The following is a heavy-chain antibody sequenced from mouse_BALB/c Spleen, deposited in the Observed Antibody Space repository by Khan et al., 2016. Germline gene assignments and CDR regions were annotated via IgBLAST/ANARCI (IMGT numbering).Heavy chain of an antibody. V-gene: IGHV14-3*02. CDR3: ARRGPIYYYGSTYGY. D-gene: IGHD1-1*01. CDR1: GFNIKDTF. CDR2: IYPANGNT. J-gene: IGHJ2*01. Sequence: VQLQQSGAELVKPGASVKLSCTASGFNIKDTFMHWVKQRPEQGLEWIGRIYPANGNTRYDPKFQGKATITADTSSNTAYLQLSSLTSEDTAVYYCARRGPIYYYGSTYGYWGQGTTLTVSS.